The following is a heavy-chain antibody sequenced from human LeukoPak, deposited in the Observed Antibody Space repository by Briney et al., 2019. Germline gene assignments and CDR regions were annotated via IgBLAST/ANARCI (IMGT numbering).Heavy chain of an antibody. CDR2: IFYSRST. J-gene: IGHJ1*01. D-gene: IGHD2-2*01. Sequence: SETLSLTCTVSGGSISSYYWGWIRQPPGKGLEGIGYIFYSRSTNYNPSLKSRVTISADTSKNQFSLKLGSVSAADTAVYFCARAKIIPAARTWPYLHDWGQGTLVTVSS. CDR3: ARAKIIPAARTWPYLHD. V-gene: IGHV4-59*01. CDR1: GGSISSYY.